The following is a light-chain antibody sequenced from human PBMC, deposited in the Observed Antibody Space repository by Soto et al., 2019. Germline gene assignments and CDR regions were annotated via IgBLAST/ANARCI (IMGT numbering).Light chain of an antibody. CDR1: QTISSW. CDR2: KAS. Sequence: DIQMTQSPSTLSGSVGDRVTITFLASQTISSWLAWYQQKPGKAPKLLIYKASTLKSGVPARFSGSGSGTDFTLTISSLEPEDFAVYYCQQRSNWPPITFGQGTRLE. J-gene: IGKJ5*01. V-gene: IGKV1-5*03. CDR3: QQRSNWPPIT.